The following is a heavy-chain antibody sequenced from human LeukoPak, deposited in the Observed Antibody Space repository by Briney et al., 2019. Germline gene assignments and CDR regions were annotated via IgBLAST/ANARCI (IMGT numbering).Heavy chain of an antibody. Sequence: GGSLRLSCVASGFTFSSYWMHWVRQAPGKGLVWVSRINSDGSGTSYADSVKGRFTISRDNSKNSLYLQMNSLRSEDTAMYYCAKESGKFDYWGQGTLVAVSS. CDR1: GFTFSSYW. V-gene: IGHV3-74*01. CDR2: INSDGSGT. CDR3: AKESGKFDY. J-gene: IGHJ4*02.